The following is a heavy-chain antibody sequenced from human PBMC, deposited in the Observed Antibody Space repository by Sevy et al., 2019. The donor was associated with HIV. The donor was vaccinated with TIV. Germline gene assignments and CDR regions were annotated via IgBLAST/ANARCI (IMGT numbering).Heavy chain of an antibody. D-gene: IGHD2-2*02. V-gene: IGHV3-30*04. CDR1: GFTFSSYA. Sequence: GGSLRLSCAASGFTFSSYAMHWVRQAPCKGLEWVAVISYDGSNKYYADSVKGRFTISRDNSKNTLYLQMNSLRAEDTAVYYCARDVLGYCSSTSCYSSRDFDYWGQGTLVTVSS. CDR2: ISYDGSNK. CDR3: ARDVLGYCSSTSCYSSRDFDY. J-gene: IGHJ4*02.